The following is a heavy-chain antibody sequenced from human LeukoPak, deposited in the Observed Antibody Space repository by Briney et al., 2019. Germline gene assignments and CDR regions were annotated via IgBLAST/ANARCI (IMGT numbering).Heavy chain of an antibody. D-gene: IGHD3-9*01. CDR3: ARGRRFGWGMLGYMDV. CDR2: IYYSGST. J-gene: IGHJ6*03. CDR1: GGSISSYY. V-gene: IGHV4-59*12. Sequence: SETLSLTCTVSGGSISSYYWSWIRQPPGKGLEWIGYIYYSGSTNYNPSLKSRVTISVDTSKNQFSLKLSSVTAADTAVYYCARGRRFGWGMLGYMDVWGKGTTVTVSS.